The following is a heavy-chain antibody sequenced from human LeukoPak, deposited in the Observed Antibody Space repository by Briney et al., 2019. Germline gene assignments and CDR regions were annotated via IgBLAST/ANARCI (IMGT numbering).Heavy chain of an antibody. CDR2: IYSGGST. CDR1: GFTFSDYY. D-gene: IGHD6-19*01. CDR3: ARELGTRGWYRGGEFDP. V-gene: IGHV3-66*01. J-gene: IGHJ5*02. Sequence: PGGSLRLSCAASGFTFSDYYLSWIRQAPGKGLEWVSVIYSGGSTYYADSVKGRFTISRDNSKNTLYLQMNSLRAEDTAVYYCARELGTRGWYRGGEFDPWGQGTLVTVSS.